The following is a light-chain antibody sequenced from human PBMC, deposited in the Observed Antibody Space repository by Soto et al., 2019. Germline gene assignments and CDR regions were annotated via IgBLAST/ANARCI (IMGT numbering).Light chain of an antibody. CDR2: AAS. Sequence: AIRITQSPSSFSAATGDRVTITCRASQGINNFVAWYQQKPGNAPKLLIYAASTLQSGVPSRFSGSGSGTTFTLTIGCLQSDDFATYYCQQFHSYPWTFGQGTKVEI. CDR3: QQFHSYPWT. J-gene: IGKJ1*01. CDR1: QGINNF. V-gene: IGKV1-8*01.